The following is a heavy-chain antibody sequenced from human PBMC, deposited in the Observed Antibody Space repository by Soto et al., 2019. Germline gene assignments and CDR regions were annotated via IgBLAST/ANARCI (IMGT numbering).Heavy chain of an antibody. Sequence: QVQLVESGGGVVQPGRSLRLSCAASGFTFSSYAMHWVRQAPGKGLGWVAVISYDGSNKYFADSVKGRFTISRDNSKNTLYLQMNSLRAEDTAVYYCARDIVVVVAASGEDYYYYYGMDVWGQGTTVTVSS. CDR3: ARDIVVVVAASGEDYYYYYGMDV. CDR1: GFTFSSYA. CDR2: ISYDGSNK. D-gene: IGHD2-15*01. J-gene: IGHJ6*02. V-gene: IGHV3-30-3*01.